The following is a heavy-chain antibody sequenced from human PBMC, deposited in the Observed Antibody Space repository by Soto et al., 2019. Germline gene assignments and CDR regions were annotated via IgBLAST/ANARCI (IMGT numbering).Heavy chain of an antibody. D-gene: IGHD3-3*01. J-gene: IGHJ4*02. Sequence: QVQLVQSGAEVKKPGSSVKVSCKTSGGSFSLSVISWVRQAPGQGLEWMGGIIPSSGSPNHAQGFQGRLSISADDSTSTAYMELRSLRSEDTAVYYCATFSRVTWSGFTSYWGQGTLVTVSS. V-gene: IGHV1-69*12. CDR2: IIPSSGSP. CDR3: ATFSRVTWSGFTSY. CDR1: GGSFSLSV.